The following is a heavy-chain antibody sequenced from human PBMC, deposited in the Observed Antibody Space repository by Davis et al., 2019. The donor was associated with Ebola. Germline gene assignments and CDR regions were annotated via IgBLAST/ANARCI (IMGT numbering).Heavy chain of an antibody. D-gene: IGHD3-22*01. Sequence: GGSLRLSCSASGFTFSSYAMHWVRQAPGKGLEYVSAISSNGGSTYYANSVKGRFTISRDNSKNTLYLQMGSLRAEDMAVYYCASSFPYAYYDSSGYPNWGQGTLVTVSS. CDR1: GFTFSSYA. CDR2: ISSNGGST. J-gene: IGHJ4*02. V-gene: IGHV3-64*01. CDR3: ASSFPYAYYDSSGYPN.